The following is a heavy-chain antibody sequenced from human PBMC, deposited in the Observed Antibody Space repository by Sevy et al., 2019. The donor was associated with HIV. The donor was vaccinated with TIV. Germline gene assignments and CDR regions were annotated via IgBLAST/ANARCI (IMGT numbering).Heavy chain of an antibody. J-gene: IGHJ6*02. CDR1: GFTVSSNY. CDR3: ARELVIAAAGTYYYYGMDV. V-gene: IGHV3-53*01. D-gene: IGHD6-13*01. Sequence: GGSLRLSCAASGFTVSSNYMSWVRQAPGKGLEWVSVIYGGGSTYYADSVKGRFTISRDNSKNTLYLQMNSLRAEDTAVYYCARELVIAAAGTYYYYGMDVWGQGTTVTVSS. CDR2: IYGGGST.